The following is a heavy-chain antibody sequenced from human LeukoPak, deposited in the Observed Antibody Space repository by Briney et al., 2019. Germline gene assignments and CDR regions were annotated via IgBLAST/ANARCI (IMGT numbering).Heavy chain of an antibody. V-gene: IGHV3-7*01. J-gene: IGHJ1*01. Sequence: GGSLRLSCAASGFTFSSYWMSWVRQAPGKGLEWVANIKQDGSEKYYVDSVKGRFTISRDNAKNSLYLQMNSLRAEDTAVYYCARDSCRTGFRYFQHWGQGTLVTVSS. CDR3: ARDSCRTGFRYFQH. CDR1: GFTFSSYW. CDR2: IKQDGSEK.